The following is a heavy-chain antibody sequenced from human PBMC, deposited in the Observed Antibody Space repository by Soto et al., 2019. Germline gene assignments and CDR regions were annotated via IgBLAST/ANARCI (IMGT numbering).Heavy chain of an antibody. Sequence: QVQLVQSGAEVKKPGASVKVSCKVSGYTLTELSMHWVRQAPGKGLEWMGGFDPEDGETIYAQQFHGRVTMTEDASTDTAHMELSSVRSEDTAVYYCATLVSCSGGSCYRGGGFDPWGQGTLVTVSS. CDR1: GYTLTELS. CDR2: FDPEDGET. CDR3: ATLVSCSGGSCYRGGGFDP. D-gene: IGHD2-15*01. J-gene: IGHJ5*02. V-gene: IGHV1-24*01.